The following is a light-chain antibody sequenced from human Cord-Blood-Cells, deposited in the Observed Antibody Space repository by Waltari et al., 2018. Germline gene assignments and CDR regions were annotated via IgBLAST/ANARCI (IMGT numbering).Light chain of an antibody. CDR2: APS. J-gene: IGKJ1*01. Sequence: AIRMTQSTSSLSASTGDRVTITCRASQGISSYLAWYQQKPGKAPKLLIYAPSTLQSGVPSRFSGSGSGTDFTLTISCLQSEDFATYYCQQYYSYPWTFGQGTKVEIK. V-gene: IGKV1-8*01. CDR3: QQYYSYPWT. CDR1: QGISSY.